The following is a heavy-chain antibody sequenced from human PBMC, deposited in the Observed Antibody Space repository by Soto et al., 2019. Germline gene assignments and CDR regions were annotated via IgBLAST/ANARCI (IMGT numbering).Heavy chain of an antibody. J-gene: IGHJ5*02. Sequence: ASVKVSCKASGGTFSSYAISWVRQAPGQGLEWMGGIIPIFGTANYAQKFQGRVTITADESTSTAYTELSSLRSEDTAVYYCARSDCGGDCYVGFDPWGQGTLVTVSS. D-gene: IGHD2-21*02. V-gene: IGHV1-69*13. CDR3: ARSDCGGDCYVGFDP. CDR1: GGTFSSYA. CDR2: IIPIFGTA.